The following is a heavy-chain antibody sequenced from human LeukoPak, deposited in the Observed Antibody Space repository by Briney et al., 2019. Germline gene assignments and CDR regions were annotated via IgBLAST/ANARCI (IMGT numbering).Heavy chain of an antibody. V-gene: IGHV4-59*08. D-gene: IGHD3-10*01. CDR2: LFKTGGN. CDR1: GPSPTTQH. J-gene: IGHJ6*02. CDR3: ARRVPASGMRDF. Sequence: SETLSLTCTVSGPSPTTQHWSWIRQPQGKGMEWIGDLFKTGGNSYNASLKSRLTISLHTSKKQVSLEVRSVTAADAAVYFCARRVPASGMRDFLGQGTTVTVTS.